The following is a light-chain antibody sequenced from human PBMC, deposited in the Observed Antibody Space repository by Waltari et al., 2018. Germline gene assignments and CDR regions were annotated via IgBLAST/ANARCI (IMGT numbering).Light chain of an antibody. CDR3: AAWDYSLNGCCV. CDR1: SSNIGSNT. CDR2: SNN. Sequence: QSVLTQPPSASGTPGQRVTISCSGSSSNIGSNTVHWYQQLPGTAPKCLIYSNNQRPSGGPDRFSGSKSCTSASLAISGLQSEDEADYYCAAWDYSLNGCCVFGGGTKLTVL. J-gene: IGLJ3*02. V-gene: IGLV1-44*01.